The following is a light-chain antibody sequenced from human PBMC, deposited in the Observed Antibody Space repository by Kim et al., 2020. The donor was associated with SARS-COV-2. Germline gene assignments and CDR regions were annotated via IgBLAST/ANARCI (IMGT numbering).Light chain of an antibody. J-gene: IGKJ2*01. CDR1: QSVSSNY. CDR2: GES. V-gene: IGKV3-20*01. Sequence: EIVLTQSPGTLSLSPGERATLSCRASQSVSSNYLAWYQQKPGQAPRLLIYGESSRATGIPERFSGSGSGTDFTLTISRLEPEDFAVYYCQQHGSSPYTFGQGTKLEI. CDR3: QQHGSSPYT.